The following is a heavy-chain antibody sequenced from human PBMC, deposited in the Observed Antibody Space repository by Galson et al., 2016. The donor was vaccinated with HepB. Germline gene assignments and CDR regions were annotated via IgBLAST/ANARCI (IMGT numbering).Heavy chain of an antibody. CDR1: GDSVSSSTAA. V-gene: IGHV6-1*01. Sequence: CAISGDSVSSSTAAWIWIRQSPSRGLEWLGRTYYRSKWYNDYAVSVKSRITINPDTSKNQFSLQLSSVTPEDTAVYYCAREVRYSPSWGMDVWGQGTTVTVSS. CDR2: TYYRSKWYN. D-gene: IGHD3-9*01. J-gene: IGHJ6*02. CDR3: AREVRYSPSWGMDV.